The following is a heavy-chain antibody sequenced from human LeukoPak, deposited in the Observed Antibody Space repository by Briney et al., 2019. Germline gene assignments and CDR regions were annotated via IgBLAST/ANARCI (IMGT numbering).Heavy chain of an antibody. CDR1: GFTFSSYA. CDR2: ISGSGGST. V-gene: IGHV3-23*01. J-gene: IGHJ4*02. CDR3: AKLVNERVTTVTKSYYFDY. Sequence: PGASLRLSCAASGFTFSSYAMSWVRQAPGKGREWVSAISGSGGSTYYADSVKGRFTISRDNSKNTLYLQMNSLRAEDTAVYYSAKLVNERVTTVTKSYYFDYWGQGTLVTVSS. D-gene: IGHD4-17*01.